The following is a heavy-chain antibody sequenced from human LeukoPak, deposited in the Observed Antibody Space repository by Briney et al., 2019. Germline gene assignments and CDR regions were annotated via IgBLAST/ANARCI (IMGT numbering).Heavy chain of an antibody. CDR2: ISAYNGNT. Sequence: ASVKVSCKASGGTFSSYAISWVRQAPGQGLEWMGWISAYNGNTNYAQKLQGRVTMTTDTSTSTAYMELRSLRSDDTAVYYCARLDYYYYYMDVWGKGTTVTVSS. J-gene: IGHJ6*03. V-gene: IGHV1-18*01. CDR3: ARLDYYYYYMDV. CDR1: GGTFSSYA.